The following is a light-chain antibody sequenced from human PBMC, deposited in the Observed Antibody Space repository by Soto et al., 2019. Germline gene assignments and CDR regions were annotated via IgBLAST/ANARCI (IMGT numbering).Light chain of an antibody. V-gene: IGKV3-15*01. Sequence: EIVMTQSPATLSVSPGETATLSCRASQSVDTNLAWFQQKPGQAPRFLIYGASIRATGIPARFSGSGSGTEFTLPISRLQSEVLAVYYCHQYHNWYTFGQGTKREIK. J-gene: IGKJ2*01. CDR3: HQYHNWYT. CDR2: GAS. CDR1: QSVDTN.